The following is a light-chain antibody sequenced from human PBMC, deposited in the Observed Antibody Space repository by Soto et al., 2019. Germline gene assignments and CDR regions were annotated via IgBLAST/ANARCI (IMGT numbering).Light chain of an antibody. CDR2: GTS. V-gene: IGKV3-15*01. Sequence: ETVMTQSPATLSVSPGERATLSCRASQSVSTNLAWYQQKPGQAPRLLIYGTSTRATGIPARFSGSGSGTEFTLTIRSLQSEDFSVYYCQQYNNWPLTFGGGTKVDIK. J-gene: IGKJ4*01. CDR1: QSVSTN. CDR3: QQYNNWPLT.